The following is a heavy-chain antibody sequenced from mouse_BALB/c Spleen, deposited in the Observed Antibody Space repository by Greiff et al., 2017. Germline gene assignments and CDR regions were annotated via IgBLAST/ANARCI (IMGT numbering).Heavy chain of an antibody. Sequence: EVKLVESGPGLVKPSQSLSLTCTVTGYSITSDYAWNWIRQFPGNKLEWMGYISYSGSTSYNPSLKSRISITRDTSKNQFFLQLNSVTTEDTATYYCARKDDSSPWFAYWGQGTLVTVSA. D-gene: IGHD2-4*01. V-gene: IGHV3-2*02. CDR3: ARKDDSSPWFAY. CDR2: ISYSGST. CDR1: GYSITSDYA. J-gene: IGHJ3*01.